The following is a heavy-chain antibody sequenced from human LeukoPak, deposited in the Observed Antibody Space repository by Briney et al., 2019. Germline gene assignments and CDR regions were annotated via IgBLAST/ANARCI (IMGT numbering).Heavy chain of an antibody. V-gene: IGHV1-2*04. Sequence: ASVKVSCKASGYTFTGYYMHWVRQAPGQGLEWMGWINPNSGGTNYAQKFQGWVTMTRDTSISTAYMELSRLRSDDTAVYYCARDGTKYYYDSNASDYWGQGTLVTVSS. CDR3: ARDGTKYYYDSNASDY. J-gene: IGHJ4*02. CDR1: GYTFTGYY. D-gene: IGHD3-22*01. CDR2: INPNSGGT.